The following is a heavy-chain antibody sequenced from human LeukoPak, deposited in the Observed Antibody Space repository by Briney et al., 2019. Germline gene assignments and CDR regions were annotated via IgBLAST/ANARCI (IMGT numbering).Heavy chain of an antibody. CDR3: ARNRGTYYGLNDY. CDR1: GFTFSSDW. D-gene: IGHD1-26*01. Sequence: PGGSLRLSCAGSGFTFSSDWMHWVRQAPGKGLVWLSRINSDGSSRSYADSVKGRFTISRDNGKNTLYLQMNGLRAEDTAVYYCARNRGTYYGLNDYWGQGTRVAVSS. CDR2: INSDGSSR. V-gene: IGHV3-74*01. J-gene: IGHJ4*02.